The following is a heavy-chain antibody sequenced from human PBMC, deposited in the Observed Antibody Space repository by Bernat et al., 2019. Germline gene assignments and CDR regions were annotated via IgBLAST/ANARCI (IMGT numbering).Heavy chain of an antibody. J-gene: IGHJ6*04. V-gene: IGHV3-30*18. CDR3: AKELSGWYDYYYYGMDV. CDR1: GFTFSSYG. Sequence: QVQLVESGGGVVQPGRSPRLSCAASGFTFSSYGMHWVRQAPGKGLEWVAVISYDGSNKYYADSVKGRFTISRDNSKNTLYLQMNSLRAEDTAVYYCAKELSGWYDYYYYGMDVWGKGTTVTVSS. D-gene: IGHD6-19*01. CDR2: ISYDGSNK.